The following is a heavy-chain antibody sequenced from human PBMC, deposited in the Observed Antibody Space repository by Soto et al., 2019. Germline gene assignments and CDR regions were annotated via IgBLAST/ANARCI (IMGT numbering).Heavy chain of an antibody. CDR2: TYYSGST. CDR1: GGSISSSSYY. CDR3: VSGGMDV. J-gene: IGHJ6*02. D-gene: IGHD3-10*01. Sequence: PSETLSLTCTVSGGSISSSSYYWGWIRQPPGKGLEWIGSTYYSGSTYYNPSLKSRVTISVDTSKNQFSLKLSSVTAADTAVYYCVSGGMDVWGQGTTVTVSS. V-gene: IGHV4-39*01.